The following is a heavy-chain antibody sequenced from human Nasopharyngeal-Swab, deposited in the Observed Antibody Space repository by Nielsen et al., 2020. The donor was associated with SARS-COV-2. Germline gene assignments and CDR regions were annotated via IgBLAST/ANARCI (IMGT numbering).Heavy chain of an antibody. V-gene: IGHV5-51*01. J-gene: IGHJ5*02. D-gene: IGHD6-6*01. Sequence: GESQISWKGSGYSFTSYWIGWVRQMPGKGLEWMGIIYPGDSDARYSPSLQGQVTISADKSITTAYLQWSSLKASDTAMYYCARGVGIAAQNWFDPWGQGTLVTVSS. CDR3: ARGVGIAAQNWFDP. CDR2: IYPGDSDA. CDR1: GYSFTSYW.